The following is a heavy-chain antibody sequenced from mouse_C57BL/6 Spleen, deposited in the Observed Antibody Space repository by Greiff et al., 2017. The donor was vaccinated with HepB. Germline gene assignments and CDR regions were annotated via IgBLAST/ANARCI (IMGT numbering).Heavy chain of an antibody. CDR1: GFTFSDYY. Sequence: EVMLVESEGGLVQPGSSMKLSCTASGFTFSDYYMAWVRQVPEKGLEWVANINYDGSSTYYLDSLKSRFIISRDNAKNILYLQMSSLKSEDTATYYCARGALDDGYYSGYFDVWGTGTTVTVSS. CDR2: INYDGSST. CDR3: ARGALDDGYYSGYFDV. J-gene: IGHJ1*03. D-gene: IGHD2-3*01. V-gene: IGHV5-16*01.